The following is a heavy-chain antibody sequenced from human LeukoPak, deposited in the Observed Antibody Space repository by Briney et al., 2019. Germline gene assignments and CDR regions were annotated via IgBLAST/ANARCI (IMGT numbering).Heavy chain of an antibody. V-gene: IGHV3-33*06. CDR1: GFTFSDFG. CDR2: IWHDGTNE. Sequence: QPGGPLRLSCAASGFTFSDFGMHWVRQAPGKGLEWVALIWHDGTNEYYADSVKGRFTISRDNSKNMLYLEMNSLRVEDTAVYYSTKDAQSRKGAAGGEFDPGARELGSS. CDR3: TKDAQSRKGAAGGEFDP. J-gene: IGHJ5*02. D-gene: IGHD6-13*01.